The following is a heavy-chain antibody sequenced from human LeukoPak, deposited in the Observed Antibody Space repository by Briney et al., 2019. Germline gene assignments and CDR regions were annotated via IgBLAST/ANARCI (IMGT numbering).Heavy chain of an antibody. CDR2: ISGSSGST. J-gene: IGHJ3*02. Sequence: GGSLRLSCAASGFTFSSYAMSWVRQAPGKGLEWISAISGSSGSTYYADSVKGRFTISRDNSKNTLYLQMNSLRAEDTAVYYCARRWIQLWFAAFDIWGQGTMVTVSS. D-gene: IGHD5-18*01. CDR1: GFTFSSYA. CDR3: ARRWIQLWFAAFDI. V-gene: IGHV3-23*01.